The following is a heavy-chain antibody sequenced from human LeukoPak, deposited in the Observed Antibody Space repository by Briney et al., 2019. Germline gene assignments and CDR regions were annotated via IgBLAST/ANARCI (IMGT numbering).Heavy chain of an antibody. J-gene: IGHJ3*02. V-gene: IGHV4-39*01. CDR2: IYYSGST. Sequence: SETLSLTCTVSGGSISSSSYYWGWIRQPPGKGLEWIGSIYYSGSTYYNPSLKSRVTISVDTSKNQFSLKLSSVTAADTAVYYCARVHIVVVPAAIYGAFDIWGQGTMVTVSS. CDR3: ARVHIVVVPAAIYGAFDI. CDR1: GGSISSSSYY. D-gene: IGHD2-2*01.